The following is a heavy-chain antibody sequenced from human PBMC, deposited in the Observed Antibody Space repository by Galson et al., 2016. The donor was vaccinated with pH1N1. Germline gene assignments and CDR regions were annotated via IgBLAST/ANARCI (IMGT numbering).Heavy chain of an antibody. CDR3: ARDRLYGSGSCDH. CDR2: ISYNGHDE. D-gene: IGHD3-10*01. V-gene: IGHV3-30-3*01. J-gene: IGHJ4*02. Sequence: SLRLSCAASGFNFDTFAMHWVRRTPGKGLEWVAFISYNGHDESYAESLKGRFTVSRDNSKNRLYLHMNGLRDEDTAVFYCARDRLYGSGSCDHWGQGTLVTVSA. CDR1: GFNFDTFA.